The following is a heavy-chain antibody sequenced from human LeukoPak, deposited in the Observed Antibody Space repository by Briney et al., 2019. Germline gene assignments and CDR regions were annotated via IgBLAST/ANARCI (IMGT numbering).Heavy chain of an antibody. CDR1: GFTFSSYS. CDR2: ISSSSSYI. V-gene: IGHV3-21*01. Sequence: GGSLRLSCAASGFTFSSYSMNWVRQAPGKGLEWVSSISSSSSYIYYADSVKGRFTISRDNAKNSLYLQMNSLRAEDTAVYYCARAQDYDILTGYYPDAFDIWGQGTMVTVSS. D-gene: IGHD3-9*01. J-gene: IGHJ3*02. CDR3: ARAQDYDILTGYYPDAFDI.